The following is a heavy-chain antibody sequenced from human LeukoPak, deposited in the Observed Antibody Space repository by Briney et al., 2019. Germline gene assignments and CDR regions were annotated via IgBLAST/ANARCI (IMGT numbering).Heavy chain of an antibody. CDR1: GYTFTSYG. CDR2: ISAYNGNT. Sequence: ASVKVSCKASGYTFTSYGISWVRQAPGQGLEWMGWISAYNGNTNYAQKLQGRVTMTTDTSTSTACMELRSLRSDDTAVYYCARTDYYDSSGHWGQGTLVTVSS. J-gene: IGHJ4*02. D-gene: IGHD3-22*01. CDR3: ARTDYYDSSGH. V-gene: IGHV1-18*01.